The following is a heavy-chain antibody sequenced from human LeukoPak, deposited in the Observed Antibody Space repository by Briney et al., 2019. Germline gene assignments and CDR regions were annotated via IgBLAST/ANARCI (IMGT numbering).Heavy chain of an antibody. J-gene: IGHJ4*02. CDR2: IDPKTGGP. V-gene: IGHV1-2*04. CDR3: ARGDCSGGNCYFDF. Sequence: ASVKVSCKASGYTFIAYYIHWVRQAPGQGLEWMGWIDPKTGGPNYAQRFHGWVTMTSDTSINTAYMELSRLRSDDTAMYFCARGDCSGGNCYFDFWGQGTLVTVST. CDR1: GYTFIAYY. D-gene: IGHD2-15*01.